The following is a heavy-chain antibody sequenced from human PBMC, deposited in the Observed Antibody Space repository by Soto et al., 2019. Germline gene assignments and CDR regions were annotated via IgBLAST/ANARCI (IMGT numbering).Heavy chain of an antibody. D-gene: IGHD6-6*01. CDR3: AREGPNSRSSERGKESSQYFGMDV. Sequence: ESGGGVVQPGRSLRLSCSASGFIFSSCGMHWVRQAPGKGLEWVAVVWYDGGIKYYADSVRGRFIIYRDNSKDTLYLEMNSLRDEDTAVYYCAREGPNSRSSERGKESSQYFGMDVWGQGTTVTVSS. CDR2: VWYDGGIK. CDR1: GFIFSSCG. J-gene: IGHJ6*02. V-gene: IGHV3-33*01.